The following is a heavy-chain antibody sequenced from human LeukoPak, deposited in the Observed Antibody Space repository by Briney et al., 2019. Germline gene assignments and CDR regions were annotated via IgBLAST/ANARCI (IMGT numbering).Heavy chain of an antibody. CDR2: INSDGGRT. CDR1: GFTSSTTW. V-gene: IGHV3-74*01. Sequence: PGGSLRLSCAASGFTSSTTWMHWVPQAPGKGLLWVSQINSDGGRTRYADSVKGRLTISRDNAKNTVYLQMNSLRTDDTAMYYCARGRNGFFDYWGHGTLVTVSS. CDR3: ARGRNGFFDY. J-gene: IGHJ4*01. D-gene: IGHD5-24*01.